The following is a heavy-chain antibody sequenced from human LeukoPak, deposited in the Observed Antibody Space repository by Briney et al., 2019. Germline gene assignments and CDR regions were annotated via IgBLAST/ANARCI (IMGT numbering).Heavy chain of an antibody. CDR3: TRPGYCTDTSCEGLDY. D-gene: IGHD2-8*02. CDR2: INPNSGGS. J-gene: IGHJ4*02. Sequence: GASVKVSCKPSGYTFTDYYIHWVRQAPGQGPEWMGWINPNSGGSSSVQKFQGRVTMTWDTSISTAYMELSSLTSDDTAVYYCTRPGYCTDTSCEGLDYWGQGTLVTVSS. V-gene: IGHV1-2*02. CDR1: GYTFTDYY.